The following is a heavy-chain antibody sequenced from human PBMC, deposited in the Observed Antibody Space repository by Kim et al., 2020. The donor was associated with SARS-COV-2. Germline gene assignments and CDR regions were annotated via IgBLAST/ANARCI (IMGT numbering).Heavy chain of an antibody. CDR2: ISWNSGSI. Sequence: GGSLRLSCAASGFTFDDYAMHWVRQAPGKGLEWVSGISWNSGSIDYADSVKGRFTISRDNAKNSLYLQMNSLRAEDTALYYCAKGLDSSSWYLVDYWGQGTLVTVSS. CDR1: GFTFDDYA. V-gene: IGHV3-9*01. D-gene: IGHD6-13*01. CDR3: AKGLDSSSWYLVDY. J-gene: IGHJ4*02.